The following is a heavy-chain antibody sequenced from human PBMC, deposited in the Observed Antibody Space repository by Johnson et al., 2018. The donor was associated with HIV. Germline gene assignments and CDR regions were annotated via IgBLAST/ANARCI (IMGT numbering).Heavy chain of an antibody. CDR1: GFTVSSNY. CDR3: ARAYSYGAFDS. V-gene: IGHV3-66*01. CDR2: IYSGGST. Sequence: VQLVESGGGLVQPGGSLRLSCAASGFTVSSNYMNWVRQAPGKGLEWVSVIYSGGSTYYADSVKGRFTISRDNPKNTLDLQMNSLRAEDTAIYYCARAYSYGAFDSWGQGTMVTVSS. D-gene: IGHD3-16*01. J-gene: IGHJ3*02.